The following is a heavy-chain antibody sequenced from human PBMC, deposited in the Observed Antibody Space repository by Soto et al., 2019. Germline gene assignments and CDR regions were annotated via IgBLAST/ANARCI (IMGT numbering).Heavy chain of an antibody. J-gene: IGHJ4*02. CDR1: GGSIRSYY. CDR2: IYYSGST. CDR3: ARHNYGSGSTYFDY. D-gene: IGHD3-10*01. V-gene: IGHV4-59*08. Sequence: QVQLQESGPGLVKPSETLSLTCTVSGGSIRSYYWSWIRQPPGKGLAWIGYIYYSGSTNYNPSLKSRVTISVDTSNNQFYLKLNSMTAADTAVYYCARHNYGSGSTYFDYWGQGTLVTVSS.